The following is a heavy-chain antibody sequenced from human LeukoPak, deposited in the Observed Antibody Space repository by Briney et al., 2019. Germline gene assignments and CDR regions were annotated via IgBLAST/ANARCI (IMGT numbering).Heavy chain of an antibody. CDR3: ARSGNVDGAFDI. V-gene: IGHV4-59*01. CDR2: IYYSGST. J-gene: IGHJ3*02. CDR1: GVSISSYY. D-gene: IGHD3-10*01. Sequence: SETLSLTCTVSGVSISSYYWSWIRQPPGKGLEWIGFIYYSGSTDFNPSRKSRVTISVDTSKNQFSLKLSSVTAADTAVYYCARSGNVDGAFDIWGQGTMVTVSS.